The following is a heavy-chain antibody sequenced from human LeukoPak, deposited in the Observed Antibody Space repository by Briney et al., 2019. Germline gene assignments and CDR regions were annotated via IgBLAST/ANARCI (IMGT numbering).Heavy chain of an antibody. D-gene: IGHD2-21*02. CDR3: ARDFGCGGDCGVDY. CDR2: INPSGGST. J-gene: IGHJ4*02. CDR1: GYTFTSYY. Sequence: ASVKVSCKASGYTFTSYYMHWVRQAPGQGLEWMGIINPSGGSTTYAQRFQGRVTMTRDLSTSTAYMELSSLRSEDTAVYYCARDFGCGGDCGVDYWGQGTLVTVSS. V-gene: IGHV1-46*01.